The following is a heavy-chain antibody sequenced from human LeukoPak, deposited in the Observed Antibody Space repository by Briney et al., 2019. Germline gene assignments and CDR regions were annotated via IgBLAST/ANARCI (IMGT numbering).Heavy chain of an antibody. CDR3: ARRSDSGSDDGEDYFDF. CDR2: MYYDGST. CDR1: AGSIFSTTFY. D-gene: IGHD1-26*01. Sequence: SETLSLACSVSAGSIFSTTFYWGWIRPPPGQGLEWIGSMYYDGSTYYNPSLKSRVSISVDTSNNQFSLKLTSVTAADTAVYFCARRSDSGSDDGEDYFDFWGQGTLVTVSS. V-gene: IGHV4-39*01. J-gene: IGHJ4*02.